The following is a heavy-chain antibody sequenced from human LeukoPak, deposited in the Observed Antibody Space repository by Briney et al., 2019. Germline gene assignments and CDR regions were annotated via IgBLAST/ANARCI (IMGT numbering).Heavy chain of an antibody. CDR1: GGTFSSYA. CDR3: ARENDFWSGTDNWFDP. V-gene: IGHV1-69*01. Sequence: GASVKVSCKASGGTFSSYAISWVRQAPGQGLEWMGGIIPIFGTANYAQKFQGRVTITADESTSTAYMELSSLRSEDTAVYYCARENDFWSGTDNWFDPWGQGTLVTVSS. D-gene: IGHD3-3*01. CDR2: IIPIFGTA. J-gene: IGHJ5*02.